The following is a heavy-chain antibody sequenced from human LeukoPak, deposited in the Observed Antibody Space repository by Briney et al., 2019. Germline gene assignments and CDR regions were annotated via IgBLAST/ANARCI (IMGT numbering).Heavy chain of an antibody. CDR3: TIHGYSSGSLAWFDP. J-gene: IGHJ5*02. CDR1: GGFKRRYY. Sequence: SETLSLTCTVGGGFKRRYYGRGIRQPPGKGLEWIGYIYYSGSTNYNPSLKSRVTISVDTSKNQFSLKLSSVTAADPAVYYCTIHGYSSGSLAWFDPWGQGTQVTVSS. CDR2: IYYSGST. V-gene: IGHV4-59*01. D-gene: IGHD6-19*01.